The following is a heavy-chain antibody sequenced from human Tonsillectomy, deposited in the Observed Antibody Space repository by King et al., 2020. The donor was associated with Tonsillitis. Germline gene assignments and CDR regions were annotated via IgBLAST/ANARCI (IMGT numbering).Heavy chain of an antibody. D-gene: IGHD1-1*01. V-gene: IGHV1-8*01. J-gene: IGHJ6*02. Sequence: QLVQSGAEVKKPGASVKVSCKASGYTFTSYDINWVRHATGHGLEWMGWMNPNSGNTGYAQKFQGRVTMTRNTSISTYYMELSSLRSEDTAVYYCARIGTLPAYDYYYYGMDVWGQGTTVTVSS. CDR3: ARIGTLPAYDYYYYGMDV. CDR1: GYTFTSYD. CDR2: MNPNSGNT.